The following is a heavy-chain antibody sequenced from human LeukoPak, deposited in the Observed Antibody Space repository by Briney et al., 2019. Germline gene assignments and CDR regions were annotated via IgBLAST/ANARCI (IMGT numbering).Heavy chain of an antibody. CDR3: ARDPYYGDYVV. V-gene: IGHV3-48*03. CDR2: ISSSGSTI. J-gene: IGHJ4*02. D-gene: IGHD4-17*01. CDR1: GFTFSSYE. Sequence: QPGGSLRLSCAASGFTFSSYEMNWVRQAPGKGLEWVSYISSSGSTIYYADSVKGRFTISRDNAKSSLYLQMNSLRAEDTAVYYCARDPYYGDYVVWGQGTLVTVSS.